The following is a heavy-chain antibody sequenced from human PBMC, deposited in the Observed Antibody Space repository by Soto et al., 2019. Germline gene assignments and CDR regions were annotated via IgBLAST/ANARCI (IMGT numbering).Heavy chain of an antibody. CDR3: AREPRYCRGGSCSITGDAYDI. D-gene: IGHD2-15*01. CDR2: ISNRGDT. CDR1: GFIVSNTY. J-gene: IGHJ3*02. Sequence: EVQLVESGGGLVQPGGSLRLSCTASGFIVSNTYLNWVRQGPGKGLEWVSVISNRGDTHYADSVRGRFSLSRDISDNTLHLQMNNLRVEDTAVYYCAREPRYCRGGSCSITGDAYDIWGQGTMVTVSS. V-gene: IGHV3-66*01.